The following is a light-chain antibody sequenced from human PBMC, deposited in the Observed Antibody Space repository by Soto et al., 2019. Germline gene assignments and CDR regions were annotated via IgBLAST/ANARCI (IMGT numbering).Light chain of an antibody. CDR3: QQRSNWPRT. Sequence: DIVMTQSPASLSLSPGERATLSCRASQSVSSYLAWYQQKPGQAPRLLIYDASNRATGIPARFSGSGSGTDFTLTISSLEPEDFAVYYGQQRSNWPRTFGQGTKLEIK. CDR1: QSVSSY. J-gene: IGKJ2*01. CDR2: DAS. V-gene: IGKV3-11*01.